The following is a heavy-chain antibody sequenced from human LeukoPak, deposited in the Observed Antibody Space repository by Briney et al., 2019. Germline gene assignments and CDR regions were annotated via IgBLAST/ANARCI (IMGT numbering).Heavy chain of an antibody. CDR1: GGSISSYY. D-gene: IGHD1-26*01. CDR3: ATVRPENSGSYYWDY. V-gene: IGHV4-59*08. Sequence: PSETLSLTCTVSGGSISSYYWSWIRQPPGKGLEWIGCFYYSGNTHSNPSLKSRVTISADTSKNQFSLKLMSVTAADTAVYYCATVRPENSGSYYWDYWGQGTLVTVSS. CDR2: FYYSGNT. J-gene: IGHJ4*02.